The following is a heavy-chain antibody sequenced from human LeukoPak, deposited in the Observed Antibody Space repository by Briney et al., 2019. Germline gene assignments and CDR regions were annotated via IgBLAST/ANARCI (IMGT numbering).Heavy chain of an antibody. Sequence: GGSLRLSCAAPGFTFSSYAMSWVRQAPGKGLEWVSAISGSGGSTYYADSVKGRFTISRDNSKNTLYLQMNSLRAEDTAVYYCAKDVTIVVVTYFDYWGQGTLVTVSS. CDR1: GFTFSSYA. CDR3: AKDVTIVVVTYFDY. CDR2: ISGSGGST. J-gene: IGHJ4*02. V-gene: IGHV3-23*01. D-gene: IGHD2-21*02.